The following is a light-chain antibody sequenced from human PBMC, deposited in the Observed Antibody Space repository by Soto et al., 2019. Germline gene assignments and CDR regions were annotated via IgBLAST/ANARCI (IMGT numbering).Light chain of an antibody. V-gene: IGLV1-40*01. J-gene: IGLJ1*01. CDR1: SSNIGAGYD. CDR3: QSYDSSLSGPCV. Sequence: QSVLTQPPSVSGAPGQRVTISCTGSSSNIGAGYDVHWYQQLPGTAPKLLIYGNSNRPSGVPDRFSGSKSGTSVSLAITGLQAEDEADYYCQSYDSSLSGPCVFGTGTKVTVL. CDR2: GNS.